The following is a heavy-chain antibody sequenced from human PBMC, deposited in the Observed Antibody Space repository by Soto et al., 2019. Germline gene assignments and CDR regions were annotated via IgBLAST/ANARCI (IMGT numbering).Heavy chain of an antibody. Sequence: ASVKVSCKTSGYTFTNFGISWVRQAPGQGLEWMGCISAYDGETDYAQKFQGRVTMTEDTSTDTAYMELSSLRSEDTAVYYCAREGVRGMDVWGQGTTVTVSS. D-gene: IGHD3-16*01. CDR2: ISAYDGET. J-gene: IGHJ6*02. CDR3: AREGVRGMDV. CDR1: GYTFTNFG. V-gene: IGHV1-18*01.